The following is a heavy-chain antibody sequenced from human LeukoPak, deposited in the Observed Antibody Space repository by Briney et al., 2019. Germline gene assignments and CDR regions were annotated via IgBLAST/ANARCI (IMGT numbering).Heavy chain of an antibody. CDR2: IYGGGTNT. V-gene: IGHV3-23*01. J-gene: IGHJ4*02. D-gene: IGHD6-19*01. Sequence: PGGSLRLSCAGSGFSFSSFAMSWVRQAPGKGLEWVSTIYGGGTNTFYADSVKGRFTISRDDSKNMQFLEMDSLRPEDTAVYFCAKRITEAAGIYFDSWGQGTLVTVSS. CDR3: AKRITEAAGIYFDS. CDR1: GFSFSSFA.